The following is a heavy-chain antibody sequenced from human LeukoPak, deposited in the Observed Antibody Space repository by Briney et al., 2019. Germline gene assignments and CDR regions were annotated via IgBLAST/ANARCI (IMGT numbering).Heavy chain of an antibody. V-gene: IGHV1-18*01. D-gene: IGHD3-10*01. CDR3: ARPSYYGSGSRNWFDP. Sequence: ASVKASCKASGYTLTSYGISWVRQAPGQGLEWMGWISAYNGNTNYAQKLQGRVTMTTDTSTSTAYMELRSLRSDDTAVYYCARPSYYGSGSRNWFDPWGQGTLVTVSS. CDR1: GYTLTSYG. CDR2: ISAYNGNT. J-gene: IGHJ5*02.